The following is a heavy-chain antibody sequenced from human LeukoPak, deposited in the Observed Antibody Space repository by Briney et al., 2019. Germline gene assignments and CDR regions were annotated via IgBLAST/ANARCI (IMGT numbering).Heavy chain of an antibody. D-gene: IGHD1-26*01. CDR1: GGSISSGGYY. CDR3: AKLPREQLGKWGRDI. Sequence: SQTLSLTCTVSGGSISSGGYYWSWIRQPPGKGLEWIGYIYHSGSTYYNPSLKSRVTISVDTFKNQFSLKLSSVTAADTAVYYCAKLPREQLGKWGRDIWGQGTRVTGFS. CDR2: IYHSGST. V-gene: IGHV4-30-2*02. J-gene: IGHJ3*02.